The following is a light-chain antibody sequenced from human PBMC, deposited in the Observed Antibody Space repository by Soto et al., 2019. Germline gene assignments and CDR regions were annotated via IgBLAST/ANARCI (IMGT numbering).Light chain of an antibody. CDR1: SSDVGAYNY. Sequence: QSVLTQPPSASGSPGQTVAISCTGTSSDVGAYNYVSWYQQHPGKAPKLMIYYVIQRPSGVPARFSGSKSGNTASLTVSGLQPEDEADYYCCSYTTSSTYVFGTGTKLTVL. CDR2: YVI. J-gene: IGLJ1*01. CDR3: CSYTTSSTYV. V-gene: IGLV2-8*01.